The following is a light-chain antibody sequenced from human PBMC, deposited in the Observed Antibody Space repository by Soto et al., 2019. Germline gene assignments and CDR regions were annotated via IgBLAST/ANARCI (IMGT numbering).Light chain of an antibody. Sequence: QSVLAQPPSAYGSPGQSVTISCTGTSSDVGGYNYVSWYQQHPSKAPKLMIYEVSKRPSGVPDRFSGSKSGNTASLTVSGLQAEDEADYYCSSYAGSNIRYVFGTGTKVTVL. CDR2: EVS. CDR3: SSYAGSNIRYV. CDR1: SSDVGGYNY. J-gene: IGLJ1*01. V-gene: IGLV2-8*01.